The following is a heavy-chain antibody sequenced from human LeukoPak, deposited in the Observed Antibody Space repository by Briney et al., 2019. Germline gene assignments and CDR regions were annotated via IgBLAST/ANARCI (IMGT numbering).Heavy chain of an antibody. D-gene: IGHD3-22*01. CDR3: TRGIGTGYESSRDAFDM. Sequence: PSETLSLTCAVYGGSFSGYYWSWIRQPPGKGLEWIGEINHSGSTNYNPSLKSRVTISIDTSKNQFSLKLSSVTAADTAVYYCTRGIGTGYESSRDAFDMWGRGTMVTVSS. CDR1: GGSFSGYY. V-gene: IGHV4-34*01. CDR2: INHSGST. J-gene: IGHJ3*02.